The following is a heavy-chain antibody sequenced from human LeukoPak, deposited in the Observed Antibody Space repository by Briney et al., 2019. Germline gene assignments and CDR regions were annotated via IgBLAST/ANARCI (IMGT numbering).Heavy chain of an antibody. CDR1: GYSISSGYY. D-gene: IGHD3-22*01. J-gene: IGHJ4*02. CDR2: IYHSGST. CDR3: ASHDSSGYYYGDGDRY. Sequence: SETLSLTCTVSGYSISSGYYWGWIRQSPGKGLEWIGSIYHSGSTYYNPSLKNRVTISVDTSKNQFSLKLSSVTAADTAVYYCASHDSSGYYYGDGDRYWGQGTLVTVSS. V-gene: IGHV4-38-2*02.